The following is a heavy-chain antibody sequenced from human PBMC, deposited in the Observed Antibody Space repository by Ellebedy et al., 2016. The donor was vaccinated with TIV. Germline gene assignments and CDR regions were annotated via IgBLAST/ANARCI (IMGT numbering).Heavy chain of an antibody. CDR2: IRPDGIVQ. Sequence: GESLKISCAASGFTFSDYAMGWARLAPREGLEWVASIRPDGIVQHHRDSVKGRFTISRDNSKKMLYLQMNSLRTEDTALYYCAKGVGVGYGMDVWGQGTTVTVSS. CDR1: GFTFSDYA. V-gene: IGHV3-30*02. CDR3: AKGVGVGYGMDV. J-gene: IGHJ6*02. D-gene: IGHD1-26*01.